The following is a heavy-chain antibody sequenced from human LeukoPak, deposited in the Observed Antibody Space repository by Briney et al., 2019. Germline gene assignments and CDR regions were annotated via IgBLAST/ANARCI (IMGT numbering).Heavy chain of an antibody. CDR3: ASCLFDYYYFDQ. Sequence: SETLSLTCAVSGDSITSHNWRSWVRQSPGKGLEWIGEIYHSGTTNYSPSLKSRVTISVDKSKNQLSLRLTSVTAADTAVYFCASCLFDYYYFDQWGQGTLVTASS. J-gene: IGHJ4*02. CDR2: IYHSGTT. V-gene: IGHV4-4*02. D-gene: IGHD3-10*01. CDR1: GDSITSHNW.